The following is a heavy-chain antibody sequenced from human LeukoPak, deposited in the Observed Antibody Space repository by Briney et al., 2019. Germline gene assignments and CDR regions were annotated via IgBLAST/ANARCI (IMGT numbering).Heavy chain of an antibody. CDR3: ARGRKLRKGSYYYYYMDV. V-gene: IGHV4-34*01. CDR2: INHSGST. D-gene: IGHD1-14*01. J-gene: IGHJ6*03. CDR1: GGSFSGYY. Sequence: SETLSLTCAVYGGSFSGYYWSWIRQPPGKGLEWIGEINHSGSTNYNPSLKSRVTISVDTSKNQFSLKLSSVTAADTAVYYCARGRKLRKGSYYYYYMDVWGKGTTVTVSS.